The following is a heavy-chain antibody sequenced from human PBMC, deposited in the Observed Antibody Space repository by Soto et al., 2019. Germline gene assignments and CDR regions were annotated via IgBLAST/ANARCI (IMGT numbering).Heavy chain of an antibody. CDR3: ARELTIVVVAPTRRSSDRYYYFGMDV. CDR1: GDSVSSNSAA. CDR2: TYYRSKWYN. V-gene: IGHV6-1*01. J-gene: IGHJ6*02. D-gene: IGHD2-15*01. Sequence: PSQTLSLTCAISGDSVSSNSAAWNWIRQSPSRGLEWLGRTYYRSKWYNDYEVSVKSRITINPDTSKNQFSLQLNSVNTEDTAVYYCARELTIVVVAPTRRSSDRYYYFGMDVWGQGTTVTVSS.